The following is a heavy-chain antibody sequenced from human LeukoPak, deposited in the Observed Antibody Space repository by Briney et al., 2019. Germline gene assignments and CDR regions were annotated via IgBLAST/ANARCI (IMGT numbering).Heavy chain of an antibody. J-gene: IGHJ4*02. CDR3: ARVDSSGYYFDY. CDR1: GFTFSSYD. D-gene: IGHD3-22*01. V-gene: IGHV3-13*01. CDR2: IGTAGDT. Sequence: GGSLRPSCAASGFTFSSYDMHWVRQATGKGLEWVSAIGTAGDTYYPGSVKGRFTISRENAKNSLYLQMNSLRAGDTAVYYCARVDSSGYYFDYWGQGTLVTVSS.